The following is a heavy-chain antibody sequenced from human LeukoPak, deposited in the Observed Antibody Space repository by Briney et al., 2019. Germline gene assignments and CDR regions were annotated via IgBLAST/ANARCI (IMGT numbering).Heavy chain of an antibody. J-gene: IGHJ5*02. Sequence: GGSLRLSCAASGFTYACMSWVRQAPGKGLEWVGRIKSKTDGGTTDYAAPVKGRFTISRDDSKNTLYLQMNSLKTEDTAVYYCATFRHRSFDPWGQGTLVTVSS. CDR2: IKSKTDGGTT. CDR1: GFTYAC. V-gene: IGHV3-15*01. CDR3: ATFRHRSFDP.